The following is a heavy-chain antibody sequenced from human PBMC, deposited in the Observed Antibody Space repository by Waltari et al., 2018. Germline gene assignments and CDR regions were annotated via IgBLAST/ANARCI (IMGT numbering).Heavy chain of an antibody. CDR1: GGTFSSYA. CDR3: ARGGDVVVVPAATNWFDP. D-gene: IGHD2-2*01. V-gene: IGHV1-69*13. Sequence: QVQLVQAGAEVKKPGSSVKVSCKASGGTFSSYASSWVRQAPGQGLEWMGGINPIFGTANYAQKFQGRVTITADESTSTAYMELSSLRSEDTAVYYCARGGDVVVVPAATNWFDPWGQGTLVTVSS. J-gene: IGHJ5*02. CDR2: INPIFGTA.